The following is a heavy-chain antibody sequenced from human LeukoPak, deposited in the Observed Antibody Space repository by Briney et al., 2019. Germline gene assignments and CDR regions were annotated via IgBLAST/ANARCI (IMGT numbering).Heavy chain of an antibody. J-gene: IGHJ4*02. V-gene: IGHV4-59*01. Sequence: PSETLSLTCTVSGGSISSYYWSWLRQPPGKGLEWIGYIYYSGSTNYNPSLTSRVTISVDTSKNQFSLELSSVTAADTAVYYCARADYYGSGSYLQNFDYWGQGTLVTVSS. D-gene: IGHD3-10*01. CDR2: IYYSGST. CDR1: GGSISSYY. CDR3: ARADYYGSGSYLQNFDY.